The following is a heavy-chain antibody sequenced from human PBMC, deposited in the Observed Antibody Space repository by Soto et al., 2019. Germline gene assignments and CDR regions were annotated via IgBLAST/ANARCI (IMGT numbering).Heavy chain of an antibody. Sequence: GASVKVSCKASGYTFTSYGISWVRQAPGQGLEWMGWISAYNGNTNYAQKLQGRVTVTTDTSTSTAYMELRSLRSDDTAVYYCARVEGYCSGGSCPDGNWFDPWGQGTLVTVS. V-gene: IGHV1-18*01. CDR1: GYTFTSYG. CDR3: ARVEGYCSGGSCPDGNWFDP. J-gene: IGHJ5*02. D-gene: IGHD2-15*01. CDR2: ISAYNGNT.